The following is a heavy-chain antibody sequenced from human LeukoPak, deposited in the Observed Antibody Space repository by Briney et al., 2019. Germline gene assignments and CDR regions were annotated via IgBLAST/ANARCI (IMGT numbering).Heavy chain of an antibody. CDR1: GFTFNSYW. V-gene: IGHV3-30*18. D-gene: IGHD6-6*01. CDR3: AKDRPPVPLDH. Sequence: GGSLRLSCAASGFTFNSYWMSWVRQAPGKGLEWVAVISHDAKNDYFADSVKGRFTISRDNSKNTLYLQMNSLEPGDTAVYYCAKDRPPVPLDHWGQGILVTVSS. CDR2: ISHDAKND. J-gene: IGHJ4*02.